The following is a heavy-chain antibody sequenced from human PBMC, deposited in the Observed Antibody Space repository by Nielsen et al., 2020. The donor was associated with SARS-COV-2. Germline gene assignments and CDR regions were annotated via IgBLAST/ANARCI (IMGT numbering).Heavy chain of an antibody. D-gene: IGHD1-14*01. CDR3: ARGRRLGTTIFEY. CDR1: GFTFDDYA. Sequence: GGSLRLSCAASGFTFDDYAMHWVRQAPGKGPEWVSGISWNSGSIAYADSVKGRFTISRDNAKNSLHLQMNSLRAEDTAFYYCARGRRLGTTIFEYWGQGTLVTVSS. V-gene: IGHV3-9*01. J-gene: IGHJ4*02. CDR2: ISWNSGSI.